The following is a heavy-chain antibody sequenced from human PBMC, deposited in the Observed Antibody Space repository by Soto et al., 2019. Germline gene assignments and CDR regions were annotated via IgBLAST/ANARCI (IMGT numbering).Heavy chain of an antibody. J-gene: IGHJ4*02. CDR1: GFTFSSYD. CDR3: ARVASSGWYEDY. V-gene: IGHV3-13*01. CDR2: IGTAGDT. Sequence: GGSLRLSCAASGFTFSSYDMHWVRQATGKGLEWVSAIGTAGDTYYPGSVKGRFTISRENAKNSLYLQMNSLRAGDTAVYYCARVASSGWYEDYWGQGTLVTVS. D-gene: IGHD6-19*01.